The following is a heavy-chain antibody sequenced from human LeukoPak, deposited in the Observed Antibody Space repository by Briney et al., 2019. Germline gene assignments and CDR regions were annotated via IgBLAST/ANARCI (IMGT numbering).Heavy chain of an antibody. J-gene: IGHJ6*02. D-gene: IGHD3-3*01. CDR2: IIPIFGTA. Sequence: ASVKVSCKASGGTFNSYAITWVRQAPGQGLEWMGGIIPIFGTANYAQKFQGRVTITADESTSTAYMELSSLRSEDTAVYYCAGTIFGVVISYYGMDVWGQGTTVTVSS. CDR1: GGTFNSYA. V-gene: IGHV1-69*13. CDR3: AGTIFGVVISYYGMDV.